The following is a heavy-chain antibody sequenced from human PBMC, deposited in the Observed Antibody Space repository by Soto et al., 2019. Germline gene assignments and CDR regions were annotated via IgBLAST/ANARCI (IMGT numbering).Heavy chain of an antibody. J-gene: IGHJ4*02. CDR1: GVSLTSYY. CDR3: ARGKGTHRY. Sequence: PSETLSLTCSVSGVSLTSYYWSWIRQTPGKTLEWIGCIFYNGTTNYNPSLKSRVKISLDMSKNQFSLKLKSVSAEDTALYYCARGKGTHRYWVPGTMVTVSA. V-gene: IGHV4-59*01. D-gene: IGHD3-10*01. CDR2: IFYNGTT.